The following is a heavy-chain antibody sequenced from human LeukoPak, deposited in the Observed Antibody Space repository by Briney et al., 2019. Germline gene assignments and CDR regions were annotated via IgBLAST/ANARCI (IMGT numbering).Heavy chain of an antibody. D-gene: IGHD2-2*01. CDR3: ATTRYCSSTSCYAHNWFDP. Sequence: GASVKVSCKVSGYTLTELSMHWVRQAPGKGLEWMGGFDPEDGETIYAQKFQGRVTMTRDTSTSTVYMELSSLRSEDTAVYYCATTRYCSSTSCYAHNWFDPWGQGTLVTVSS. CDR2: FDPEDGET. V-gene: IGHV1-24*01. CDR1: GYTLTELS. J-gene: IGHJ5*02.